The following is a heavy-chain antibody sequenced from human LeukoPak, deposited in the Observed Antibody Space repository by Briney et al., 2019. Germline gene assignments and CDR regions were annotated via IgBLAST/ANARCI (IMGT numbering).Heavy chain of an antibody. J-gene: IGHJ4*02. CDR2: ISGSGGST. CDR3: AKDHYYGSGSYYNVFDY. Sequence: GGSLRLSCAASGFTFSSYATSWVRQAPGKGLEWVSAISGSGGSTYYADSVKGRFTISRDNSKNTLYLQMNSLRAEDTAVYYCAKDHYYGSGSYYNVFDYWGQGTLVTVSS. CDR1: GFTFSSYA. V-gene: IGHV3-23*01. D-gene: IGHD3-10*01.